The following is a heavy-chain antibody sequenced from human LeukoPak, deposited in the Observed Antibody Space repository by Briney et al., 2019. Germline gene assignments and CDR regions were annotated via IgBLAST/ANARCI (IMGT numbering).Heavy chain of an antibody. V-gene: IGHV3-7*01. CDR2: IKQDGSER. Sequence: QPGGSLRLSCAVSGFTFTSHWMSWVRQAPGKGLEWVPNIKQDGSERYYVDSVKDRFTISRDNARNSLYLQMNSLRAEDTAVYYCARVIRTGTTGVDYWGQGTLVTVSS. CDR3: ARVIRTGTTGVDY. D-gene: IGHD1-7*01. CDR1: GFTFTSHW. J-gene: IGHJ4*02.